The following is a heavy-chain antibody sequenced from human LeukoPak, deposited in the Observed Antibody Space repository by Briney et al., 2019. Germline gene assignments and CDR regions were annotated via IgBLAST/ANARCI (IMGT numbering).Heavy chain of an antibody. CDR1: GGTFSSYT. J-gene: IGHJ4*02. CDR3: ARVNAADFGVVHY. D-gene: IGHD3-3*01. Sequence: SVKVSCKASGGTFSSYTINWVRQAPGQGLEWMGGIIPVFGTANYVQKFQGRVTITADESTSTAYMELSSLKSEDTAVYYCARVNAADFGVVHYWGQGTLVTVSS. CDR2: IIPVFGTA. V-gene: IGHV1-69*13.